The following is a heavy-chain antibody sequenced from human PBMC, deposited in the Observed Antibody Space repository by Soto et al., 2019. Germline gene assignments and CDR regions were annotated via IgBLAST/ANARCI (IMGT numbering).Heavy chain of an antibody. CDR1: GFTFSSYS. CDR3: ARAVRLYPHYYYMDV. V-gene: IGHV3-48*01. J-gene: IGHJ6*03. D-gene: IGHD2-2*02. CDR2: ISSSSSTI. Sequence: PGGSLRLSCAASGFTFSSYSMNWVRQAPGKGLEWVSYISSSSSTIYYADSVKGRFTISRDNAKNSLYLQMNSLRAEDTAVYYCARAVRLYPHYYYMDVWGKGTTVTVSS.